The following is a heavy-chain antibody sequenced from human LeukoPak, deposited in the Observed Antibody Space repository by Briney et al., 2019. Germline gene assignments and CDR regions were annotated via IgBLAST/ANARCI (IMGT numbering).Heavy chain of an antibody. D-gene: IGHD6-13*01. J-gene: IGHJ4*02. CDR1: GYSISSGYY. CDR3: ARASSSHLVY. CDR2: IYHSGST. V-gene: IGHV4-38-2*02. Sequence: SETLSLTCTVSGYSISSGYYWGWIRQPPGKGLEWIGSIYHSGSTYYNPSLKSRVTISVDTSKNQFSLKLSSVTAADTAVYYCARASSSHLVYWGQGTLVTVSS.